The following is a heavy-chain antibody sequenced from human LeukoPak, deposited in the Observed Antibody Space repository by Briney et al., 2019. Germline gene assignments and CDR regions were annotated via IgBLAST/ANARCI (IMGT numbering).Heavy chain of an antibody. D-gene: IGHD6-19*01. CDR3: ARETVAGSGFDY. CDR2: ISYDGSNK. V-gene: IGHV3-30*04. Sequence: GGSLRLSCAASGFTSSSYAMHWVRQAPGKGLEWVAVISYDGSNKYYADSVKGRFTISRDNSKNTLYLQMNSLRAEDTAVYYCARETVAGSGFDYWGQGTLVTVSS. J-gene: IGHJ4*02. CDR1: GFTSSSYA.